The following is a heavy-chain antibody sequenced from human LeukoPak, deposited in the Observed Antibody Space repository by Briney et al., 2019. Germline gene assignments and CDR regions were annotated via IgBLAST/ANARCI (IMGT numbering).Heavy chain of an antibody. Sequence: PGGSLRLSCAASGFTFSSYSMNWVRQASGKGLEWVGRIRSKANSYATAYAASVKGRFTISRDDSKNTAYLQMNSLKTEDTAVYYCTRPGVVGATPYYYYYYGMDVWGQGTTVTVSS. CDR3: TRPGVVGATPYYYYYYGMDV. CDR2: IRSKANSYAT. D-gene: IGHD1-26*01. CDR1: GFTFSSYS. J-gene: IGHJ6*02. V-gene: IGHV3-73*01.